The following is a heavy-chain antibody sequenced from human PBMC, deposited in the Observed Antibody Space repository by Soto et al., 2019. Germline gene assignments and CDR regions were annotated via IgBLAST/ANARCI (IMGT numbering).Heavy chain of an antibody. D-gene: IGHD3-16*01. J-gene: IGHJ4*02. CDR2: ISKNDSPI. V-gene: IGHV3-48*02. CDR1: EFTFSSYD. CDR3: ARGFSYASLGL. Sequence: EVQLVESGGGLVQPGGSLTLSCAASEFTFSSYDMSWVRQAPGKGLEWLSYISKNDSPIYSADSVKGRFTISRDNAKDSLYLQMNSLRDEDTAVYFCARGFSYASLGLWGQGTLVTVSS.